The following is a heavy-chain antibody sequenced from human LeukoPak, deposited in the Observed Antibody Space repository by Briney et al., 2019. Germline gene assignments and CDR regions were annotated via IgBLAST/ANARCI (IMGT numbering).Heavy chain of an antibody. V-gene: IGHV4-30-4*08. CDR3: ARSFCGGDCYPVYYYYYMDV. CDR2: IYYSGST. D-gene: IGHD2-21*01. Sequence: SETLSLTCTVSGGSISSGDYYWSWIRQPPGKGLEWIGYIYYSGSTYYNPSLKSRVTISVDTSKNQFSLKLSSVTAADTVVYYCARSFCGGDCYPVYYYYYMDVWGKGTTVTVSS. J-gene: IGHJ6*03. CDR1: GGSISSGDYY.